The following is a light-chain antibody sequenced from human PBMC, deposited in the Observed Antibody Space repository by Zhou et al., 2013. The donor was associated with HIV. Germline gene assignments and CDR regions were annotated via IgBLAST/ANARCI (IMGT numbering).Light chain of an antibody. CDR3: MQALQTPWT. CDR1: QSLLHSSGYNY. Sequence: IVMTQSPLSLPVTPGEPASISCRSSQSLLHSSGYNYLDWYLQKPGQSPQLLVYLGSSRASGVPDRFSGSGSGTDFTLKISRVEADDVGVYYCMQALQTPWTFGQGTKVEIK. V-gene: IGKV2-28*01. CDR2: LGS. J-gene: IGKJ1*01.